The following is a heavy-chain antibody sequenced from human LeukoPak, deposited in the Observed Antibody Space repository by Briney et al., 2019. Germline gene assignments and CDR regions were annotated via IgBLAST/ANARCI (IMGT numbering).Heavy chain of an antibody. CDR3: ARGHYDYVWGSLKYLDY. Sequence: AVKVSCKASGGTFSSYAISWVRQAPGQGLEWMGGIIPIFGTANYAQKFQGRVTITADKSTSTAYMELSSLRSEDTAVYYCARGHYDYVWGSLKYLDYWGQGTLVTVSS. CDR2: IIPIFGTA. V-gene: IGHV1-69*06. J-gene: IGHJ4*02. D-gene: IGHD3-16*01. CDR1: GGTFSSYA.